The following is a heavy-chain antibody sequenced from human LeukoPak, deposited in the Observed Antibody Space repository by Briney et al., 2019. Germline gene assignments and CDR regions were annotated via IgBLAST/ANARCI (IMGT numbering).Heavy chain of an antibody. Sequence: GGSLRLSCAASGFTFSSYAMSWVRQAPGKGLEWVSAISGSGGSTYYADSVKGRFTISRDNSKNTLYLQMNSLRAEDTAVYYCAKVSSIQLRALSGYDPWGQGTLVTVSS. V-gene: IGHV3-23*01. CDR2: ISGSGGST. J-gene: IGHJ5*02. D-gene: IGHD5-18*01. CDR1: GFTFSSYA. CDR3: AKVSSIQLRALSGYDP.